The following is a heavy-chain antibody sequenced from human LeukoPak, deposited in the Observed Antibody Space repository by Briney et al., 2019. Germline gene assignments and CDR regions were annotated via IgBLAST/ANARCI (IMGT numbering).Heavy chain of an antibody. CDR3: ARDVHSDYDYYAMDV. CDR1: GFTFSSYS. D-gene: IGHD4-11*01. J-gene: IGHJ6*02. V-gene: IGHV3-21*01. CDR2: ISTTSTYI. Sequence: PGGSLRLSCAASGFTFSSYSVNWVRQAPGKGLEWVSSISTTSTYIYYADSVKGHFTISRDNAKSSLYLQMNSLRAEDTAVYYCARDVHSDYDYYAMDVWGQGTTVIVSS.